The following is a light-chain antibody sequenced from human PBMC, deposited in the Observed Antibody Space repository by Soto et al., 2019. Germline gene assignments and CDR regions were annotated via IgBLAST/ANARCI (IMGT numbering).Light chain of an antibody. Sequence: DIQMTQSPSTLSASVGDRVTITCRASQSVIRWVAWYQQKPGKAPNLLIYEASNLESGVPSRFSGSGSGTEFTLTISSLQPDDFATYYCQQYNTYSRTFGQGTKVEIK. V-gene: IGKV1-5*03. CDR2: EAS. J-gene: IGKJ1*01. CDR3: QQYNTYSRT. CDR1: QSVIRW.